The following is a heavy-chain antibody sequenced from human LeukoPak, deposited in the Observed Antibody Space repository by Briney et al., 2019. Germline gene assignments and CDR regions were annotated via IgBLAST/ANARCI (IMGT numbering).Heavy chain of an antibody. Sequence: PGGSLRLSCAVPGVTFTSYAMSWVRQAPGRGLEWVSGISTGGDRTYYADSVKGRFSISRENSKNTLYLQMNRLRAEDTAVYYCAKAYGGSYGAFDIWGQGTMVTVSS. J-gene: IGHJ3*02. CDR3: AKAYGGSYGAFDI. CDR1: GVTFTSYA. D-gene: IGHD1-26*01. V-gene: IGHV3-23*01. CDR2: ISTGGDRT.